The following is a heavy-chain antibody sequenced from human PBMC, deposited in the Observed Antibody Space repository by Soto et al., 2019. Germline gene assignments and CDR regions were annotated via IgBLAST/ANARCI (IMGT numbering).Heavy chain of an antibody. CDR2: IYHSGTS. D-gene: IGHD3-10*01. J-gene: IGHJ6*02. V-gene: IGHV4-30-2*01. CDR3: ARADGSGSYSRYYYYGMDV. CDR1: GDSISSGGFS. Sequence: SETLSLTCAVSGDSISSGGFSWSWIRQPPGKGLEWIGYIYHSGTSFYNPSLKSRVTISVDRFKNQFSLKLSSVTAADTAVYYCARADGSGSYSRYYYYGMDVWGQGTKVTVSS.